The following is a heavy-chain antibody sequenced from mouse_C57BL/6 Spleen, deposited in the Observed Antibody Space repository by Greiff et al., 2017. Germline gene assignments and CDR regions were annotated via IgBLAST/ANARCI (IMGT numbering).Heavy chain of an antibody. V-gene: IGHV1-55*01. Sequence: QVQLQQPGAELVKPGASVKMSCKASGYTFTSYWITWVKQRPGQGLEWIGDIYPGSGSTNYNEKFKSKATLTVDTSSSTAYMQLSSLTSEASAVYYCARSMGLYGSPAWFAYWGQGTLVTVSA. CDR2: IYPGSGST. D-gene: IGHD1-1*01. CDR1: GYTFTSYW. J-gene: IGHJ3*01. CDR3: ARSMGLYGSPAWFAY.